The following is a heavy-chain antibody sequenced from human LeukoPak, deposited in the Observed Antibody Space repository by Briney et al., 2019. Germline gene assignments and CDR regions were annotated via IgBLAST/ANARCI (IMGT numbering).Heavy chain of an antibody. CDR2: ISSSSTTI. V-gene: IGHV3-48*04. D-gene: IGHD7-27*01. CDR3: TTPNWGRFSDFYYYMDV. Sequence: GGSLRLSCAASGFIFSSYSMKWVRQAPGKGLEGVSYISSSSTTIYYADSVKGGFTISRDNAKNSLYLQMNSLKTEDTAVYYCTTPNWGRFSDFYYYMDVWGKGTTVTISS. CDR1: GFIFSSYS. J-gene: IGHJ6*03.